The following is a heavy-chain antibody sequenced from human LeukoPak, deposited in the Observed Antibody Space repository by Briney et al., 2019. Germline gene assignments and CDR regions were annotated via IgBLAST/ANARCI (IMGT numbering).Heavy chain of an antibody. D-gene: IGHD6-19*01. CDR1: GGSISSYY. J-gene: IGHJ5*02. Sequence: SETLSLTCTVSGGSISSYYWSWIRQTAGKGLEWIGRIYTIGSTNYNPSLKRRVTLSLDTPKDQFSLKLSSVTAADPAVYYCAREPSQWLVFNWFDPGGQGTLVTVSS. CDR3: AREPSQWLVFNWFDP. CDR2: IYTIGST. V-gene: IGHV4-4*07.